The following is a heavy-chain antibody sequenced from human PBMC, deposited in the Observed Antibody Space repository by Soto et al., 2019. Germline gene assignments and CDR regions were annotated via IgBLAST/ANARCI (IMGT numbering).Heavy chain of an antibody. Sequence: SETLSLTCAVSGYSISSGYHWGWIRQPPGKGLEWLGSVHHSGSTYYNPSLKSRLTISVDKSKNQFSLNLTSVTAAHPAVYYCARQARVVVEGRWFDPWCQGTLVTVSS. CDR1: GYSISSGYH. J-gene: IGHJ5*02. CDR3: ARQARVVVEGRWFDP. V-gene: IGHV4-38-2*01. CDR2: VHHSGST. D-gene: IGHD2-15*01.